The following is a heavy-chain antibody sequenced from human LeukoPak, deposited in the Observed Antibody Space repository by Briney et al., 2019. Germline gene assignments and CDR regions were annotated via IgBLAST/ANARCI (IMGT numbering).Heavy chain of an antibody. Sequence: KPSQTLSLTCTVSGGSISSGFDYWSWIPQPAGKGLEWIGRIYTSGSTNYNPSLESRVTISVDTSKNQFSLKLSSVTAADTAVYYYARGNSDWGQGTLVTVSS. J-gene: IGHJ4*02. CDR1: GGSISSGFDY. CDR3: ARGNSD. D-gene: IGHD1-26*01. V-gene: IGHV4-61*02. CDR2: IYTSGST.